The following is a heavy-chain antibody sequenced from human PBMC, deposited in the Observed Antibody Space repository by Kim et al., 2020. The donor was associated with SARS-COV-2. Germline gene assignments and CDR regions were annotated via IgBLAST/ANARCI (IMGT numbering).Heavy chain of an antibody. J-gene: IGHJ4*02. Sequence: TSLKTRLTISKDTSKNQVVLTMTNMDPVDTATYYCARILGIAAAGYHFDYWGQGTLVTVSS. V-gene: IGHV2-70*01. CDR3: ARILGIAAAGYHFDY. D-gene: IGHD6-13*01.